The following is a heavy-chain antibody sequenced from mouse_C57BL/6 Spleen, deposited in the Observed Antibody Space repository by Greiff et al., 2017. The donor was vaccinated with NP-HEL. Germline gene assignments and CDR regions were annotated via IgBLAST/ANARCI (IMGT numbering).Heavy chain of an antibody. CDR2: ISGGGGNT. D-gene: IGHD1-1*01. Sequence: EVKLMESGGGLVKPGGSLKLSCAASGFTFSSYTMSWVRQTPEKRLEWVATISGGGGNTYYPDSVKGRFTISRDNAKNTLYLQMSSLRSEDTALYYCARQEYYGSSLFAYWGQGTLVTVSA. V-gene: IGHV5-9*01. CDR1: GFTFSSYT. CDR3: ARQEYYGSSLFAY. J-gene: IGHJ3*01.